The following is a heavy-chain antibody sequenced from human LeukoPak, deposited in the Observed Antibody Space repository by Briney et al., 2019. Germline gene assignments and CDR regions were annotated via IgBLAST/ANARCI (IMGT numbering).Heavy chain of an antibody. CDR2: INPSGGST. V-gene: IGHV1-46*01. CDR3: ARAGGSDIVVVPAALVDYFDY. CDR1: GYTFTSYY. J-gene: IGHJ4*02. Sequence: GASVKVSCKASGYTFTSYYMHWVRQAPGQGLEWMGIINPSGGSTSYAQKFQGRVTMTRDTSTSTVYMELSSLRSEDTAVYYCARAGGSDIVVVPAALVDYFDYWGQGTLVTVSS. D-gene: IGHD2-2*01.